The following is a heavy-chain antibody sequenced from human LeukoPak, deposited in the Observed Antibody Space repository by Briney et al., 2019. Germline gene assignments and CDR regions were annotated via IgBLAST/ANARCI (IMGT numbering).Heavy chain of an antibody. Sequence: GESLKISCKGSGYSFTSYWNGWVRQMPGKGLEWMGIIYPGDSDTRYSPSFQGQVTISADKSISTAYLQWSSLKASDTAMYYCARSGPYYYDSSGYYYFDYWGQGTLVTVSS. CDR3: ARSGPYYYDSSGYYYFDY. V-gene: IGHV5-51*01. CDR2: IYPGDSDT. CDR1: GYSFTSYW. J-gene: IGHJ4*02. D-gene: IGHD3-22*01.